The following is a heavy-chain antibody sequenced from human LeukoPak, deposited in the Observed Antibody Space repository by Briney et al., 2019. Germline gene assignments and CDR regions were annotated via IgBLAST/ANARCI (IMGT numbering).Heavy chain of an antibody. CDR3: AKDLRWELSGLNAFDI. J-gene: IGHJ3*02. D-gene: IGHD1-26*01. Sequence: PGRSLRLSCAASGFTFSSYGMHWVRQAPGKGLEWVAVLWYDGSNKYYADSVKGRFTISRDNSKNTLYLQMSSLRAEDTAVYYCAKDLRWELSGLNAFDIWGQGTMVTVSS. CDR1: GFTFSSYG. CDR2: LWYDGSNK. V-gene: IGHV3-33*06.